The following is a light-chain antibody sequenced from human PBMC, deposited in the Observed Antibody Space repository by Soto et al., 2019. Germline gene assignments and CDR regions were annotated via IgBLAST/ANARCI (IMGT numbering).Light chain of an antibody. CDR1: HDIGDS. J-gene: IGKJ4*01. Sequence: DLQMTQSPPSLSASIGDRVTVTCRASHDIGDSLAWYQHRPGNSSRLLIYAASTLQSGVPARFSGSGAGTNITLVISSLRPEDVATYYCQKYNSDPFTFGGGAWVDVK. V-gene: IGKV1-27*01. CDR3: QKYNSDPFT. CDR2: AAS.